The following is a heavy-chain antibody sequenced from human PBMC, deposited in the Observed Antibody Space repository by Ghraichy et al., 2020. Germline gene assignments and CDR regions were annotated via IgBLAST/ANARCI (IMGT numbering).Heavy chain of an antibody. CDR3: AKERDTSGYYSFRGDYYGMDV. J-gene: IGHJ6*02. CDR2: TSYDGSNK. Sequence: GGSLRLSCAASGFIFTSYSLNWVRQAPGKGLEWVAVTSYDGSNKFYGGSVQGRFTISRDNSKNTLYLQMNYLRPEDTAVYYCAKERDTSGYYSFRGDYYGMDVWGQGTTVTVSS. V-gene: IGHV3-30*18. D-gene: IGHD3-22*01. CDR1: GFIFTSYS.